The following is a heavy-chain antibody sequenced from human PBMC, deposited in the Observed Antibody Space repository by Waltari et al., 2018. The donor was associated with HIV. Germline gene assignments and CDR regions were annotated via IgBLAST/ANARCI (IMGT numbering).Heavy chain of an antibody. CDR3: ARDVVPAALYYYYGMDV. CDR1: GYTFTSYA. Sequence: QVQLVQSGAEVKKPGASVKVSCTASGYTFTSYAIHCVRQATGQGLEWMGWMNPNSGNTGYAQKFQGRVTMTRNTSISTTYMELSSLRSEDTAVYYCARDVVPAALYYYYGMDVWGQGTTVTVSS. D-gene: IGHD2-2*01. V-gene: IGHV1-8*01. J-gene: IGHJ6*02. CDR2: MNPNSGNT.